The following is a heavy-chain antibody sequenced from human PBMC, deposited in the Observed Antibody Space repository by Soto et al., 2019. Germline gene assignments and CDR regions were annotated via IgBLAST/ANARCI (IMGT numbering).Heavy chain of an antibody. CDR2: IYYSGTT. CDR3: AAVVPAARVDY. Sequence: SETLSLTCNVSGGSISTPNYYWVWIRQPPGKGLEWIGSIYYSGTTYYSPFLKSRVAISADMSKNQFSLVLDSVAAADTAVYFCAAVVPAARVDYWGQGALVTVSS. D-gene: IGHD6-25*01. CDR1: GGSISTPNYY. V-gene: IGHV4-39*01. J-gene: IGHJ4*02.